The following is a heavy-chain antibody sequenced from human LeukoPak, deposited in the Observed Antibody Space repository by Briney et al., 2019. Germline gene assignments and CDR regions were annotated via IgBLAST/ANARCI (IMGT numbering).Heavy chain of an antibody. CDR1: GVSISSYY. Sequence: SETLSLTCTVSGVSISSYYLSWVRQPPGKGLEWIGYIYYSGSTNYNPSLKSRVNISVDTSKHQFSLKLSSVTAADTAMYYCARRGYYYGSGSYYIDAFDIWGQGTMVTVS. D-gene: IGHD3-10*01. CDR3: ARRGYYYGSGSYYIDAFDI. CDR2: IYYSGST. V-gene: IGHV4-59*01. J-gene: IGHJ3*02.